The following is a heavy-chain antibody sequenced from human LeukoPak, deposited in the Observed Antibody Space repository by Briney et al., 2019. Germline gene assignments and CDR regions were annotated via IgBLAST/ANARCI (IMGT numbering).Heavy chain of an antibody. V-gene: IGHV1-2*06. Sequence: GASVKVSCKASGYTFAAYFIHWVRQAPGQGPEWMGRINPNGGDTNYAQKFQGRVTMTGDTSISTAYMELSSLRSDDTAMYYCARVGFTSSWSNFDYWGQGTLVTVSS. CDR3: ARVGFTSSWSNFDY. J-gene: IGHJ4*02. D-gene: IGHD6-13*01. CDR2: INPNGGDT. CDR1: GYTFAAYF.